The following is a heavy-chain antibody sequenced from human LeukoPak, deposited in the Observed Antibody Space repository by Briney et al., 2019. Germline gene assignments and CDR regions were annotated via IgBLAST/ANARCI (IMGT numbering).Heavy chain of an antibody. Sequence: YYAHSVKGRFTISRDNSKTTLYLQMNSLRAEDTAVYYCAKAGYSSGWYLNYYYYYGMDVWGKGTTVTVSS. D-gene: IGHD6-19*01. J-gene: IGHJ6*04. V-gene: IGHV3-30*02. CDR3: AKAGYSSGWYLNYYYYYGMDV.